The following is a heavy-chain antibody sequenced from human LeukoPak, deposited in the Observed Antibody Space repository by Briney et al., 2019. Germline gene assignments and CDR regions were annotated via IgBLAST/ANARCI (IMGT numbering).Heavy chain of an antibody. V-gene: IGHV3-48*03. CDR2: ISSSGSTI. J-gene: IGHJ5*02. CDR3: AKDIYPGIFDP. CDR1: GFSFRTYG. D-gene: IGHD2-2*02. Sequence: GGSLRLSCVASGFSFRTYGMSWVRQAPGKGLEWVSYISSSGSTIYYADSVKGRFTISRDNAKNSVYLEMNSLRAEDTAVYYCAKDIYPGIFDPWGQGTLVTVSS.